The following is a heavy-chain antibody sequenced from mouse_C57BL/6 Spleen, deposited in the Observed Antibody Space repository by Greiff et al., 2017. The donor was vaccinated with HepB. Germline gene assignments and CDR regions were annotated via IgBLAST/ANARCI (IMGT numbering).Heavy chain of an antibody. D-gene: IGHD3-2*02. V-gene: IGHV1-19*01. CDR3: AREGSSGYDYFDY. CDR2: INPYNGGT. Sequence: VQLQQSGPVLVKPGASVKMSCKASGYTFTDYYMNWVKQSHGKSLEWIGVINPYNGGTSYNQKFKGKATLTVDKSSSTAYMELNSLTSEDSAVYYCAREGSSGYDYFDYWGQGTTLTVSS. CDR1: GYTFTDYY. J-gene: IGHJ2*01.